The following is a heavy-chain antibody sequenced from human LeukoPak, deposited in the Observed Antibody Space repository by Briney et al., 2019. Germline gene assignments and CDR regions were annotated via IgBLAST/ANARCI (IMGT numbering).Heavy chain of an antibody. J-gene: IGHJ4*02. CDR3: AKDPIFRRPFGELSYYFDY. CDR1: GFTFSSYA. CDR2: ISGSGGST. D-gene: IGHD3-10*01. V-gene: IGHV3-23*01. Sequence: GGSLRLSCAASGFTFSSYAMSWVRQAPGKGLEWISAISGSGGSTYYADSVKGRFTISRDNSKNTLYLQMNSLRAEDTAVYYCAKDPIFRRPFGELSYYFDYWGQGTLVTVSS.